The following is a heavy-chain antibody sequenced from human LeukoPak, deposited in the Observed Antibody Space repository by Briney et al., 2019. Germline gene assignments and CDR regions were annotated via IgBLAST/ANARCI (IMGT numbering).Heavy chain of an antibody. D-gene: IGHD1-26*01. CDR1: GYTLTDNH. CDR3: ARELGINAFDV. CDR2: IDPNSGVT. V-gene: IGHV1-2*02. Sequence: ASVKVSCKASGYTLTDNHLYWVRQAPGQGLEWMGWIDPNSGVTNFAQNFQGRLAMTTDTSISTACMELSRLTSDDTTVYYCARELGINAFDVWGQGTLVTVPS. J-gene: IGHJ3*01.